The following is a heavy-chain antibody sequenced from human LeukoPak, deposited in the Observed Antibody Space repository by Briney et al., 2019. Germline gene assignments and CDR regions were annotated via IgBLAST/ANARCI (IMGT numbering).Heavy chain of an antibody. Sequence: GGSLRLSCAASGFTFDDYGMSWVRQAPGKGLEWVSGINWNGGSTGYADSVKGRFTISRDNAKNSLYLQMNSLGAEDTALYYCARRGTGTYYYYYYYMDVWGKGTTVTVSS. CDR2: INWNGGST. V-gene: IGHV3-20*04. D-gene: IGHD1-7*01. J-gene: IGHJ6*03. CDR3: ARRGTGTYYYYYYYMDV. CDR1: GFTFDDYG.